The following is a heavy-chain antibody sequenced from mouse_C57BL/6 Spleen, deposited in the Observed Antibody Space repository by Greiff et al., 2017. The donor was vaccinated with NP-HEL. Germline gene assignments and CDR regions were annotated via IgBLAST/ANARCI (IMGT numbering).Heavy chain of an antibody. Sequence: VQLQQPGAELVMPGASVKLSCKASGYTFTSYWMHWVKQRPGQGLEWIGEIDPSDSYTNYNQKFKGKSTLTVDKSSSTAYMQLSSLTSEDSAVYYCARRTLSDYSMDYWGQGTSVTVSS. CDR1: GYTFTSYW. CDR3: ARRTLSDYSMDY. D-gene: IGHD2-4*01. J-gene: IGHJ4*01. CDR2: IDPSDSYT. V-gene: IGHV1-69*01.